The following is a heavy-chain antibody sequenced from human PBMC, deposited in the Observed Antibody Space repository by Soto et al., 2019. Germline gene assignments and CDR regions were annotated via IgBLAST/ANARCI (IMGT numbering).Heavy chain of an antibody. J-gene: IGHJ4*02. CDR3: ATSYCRSTNCPYYFDY. Sequence: VQLQESGPGLVKPSQTLSLTCTVSGGSINSGGYYWIWIRQHPGKGLEWIGNIDYSGYTSYNPSLKSRLTVSVDTSKTQFSLRLTSVTAADAALYYCATSYCRSTNCPYYFDYWGQGTLVTVSS. CDR2: IDYSGYT. CDR1: GGSINSGGYY. V-gene: IGHV4-31*03. D-gene: IGHD2-2*01.